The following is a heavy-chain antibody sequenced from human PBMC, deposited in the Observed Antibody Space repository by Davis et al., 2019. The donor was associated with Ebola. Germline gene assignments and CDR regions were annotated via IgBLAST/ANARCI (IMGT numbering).Heavy chain of an antibody. D-gene: IGHD3-10*01. CDR3: ARNVLLNWFDP. J-gene: IGHJ5*02. V-gene: IGHV3-30*03. CDR1: GFTFSSYG. CDR2: ISYDGSNK. Sequence: GGSLRLSCAASGFTFSSYGMHWVRQAPGKGLEWVAVISYDGSNKYYADSVKGRFTISRDNSKNTLYLQMNSLRAEDTAVYYCARNVLLNWFDPWGQGTLVTVSS.